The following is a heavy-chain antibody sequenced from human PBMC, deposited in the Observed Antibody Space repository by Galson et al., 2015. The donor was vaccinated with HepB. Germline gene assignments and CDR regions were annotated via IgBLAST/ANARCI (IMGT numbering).Heavy chain of an antibody. D-gene: IGHD2-21*02. V-gene: IGHV1-8*01. J-gene: IGHJ5*02. CDR3: ARGEEHIVVVTAPGGFDP. CDR1: GYTFTSYD. CDR2: MNPNSGNT. Sequence: SVKVSCKASGYTFTSYDINWARQATGQGLEWMGWMNPNSGNTGYAQKFQGRVTMTRNTSISTAYMELSSLRSEDTAVYYCARGEEHIVVVTAPGGFDPWGQGTLVTVSS.